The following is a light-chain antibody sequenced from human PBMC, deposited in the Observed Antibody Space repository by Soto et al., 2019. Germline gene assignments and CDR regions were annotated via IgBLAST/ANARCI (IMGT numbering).Light chain of an antibody. CDR2: DAS. Sequence: DIPMTQSPSTLSASVGDRVTITCRASQNIGSSLAWYQHRPGKAPKLLIFDASTLQTGVPSRFSGSGFGTEFTLTITGLQPDDCATYYCQQHNDYSAVTFGQGTKLEIK. J-gene: IGKJ2*01. V-gene: IGKV1-5*01. CDR1: QNIGSS. CDR3: QQHNDYSAVT.